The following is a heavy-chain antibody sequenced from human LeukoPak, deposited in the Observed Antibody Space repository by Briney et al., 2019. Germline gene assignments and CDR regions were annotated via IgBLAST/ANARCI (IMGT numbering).Heavy chain of an antibody. CDR2: IGTAGDP. J-gene: IGHJ4*02. D-gene: IGHD6-19*01. CDR1: GFTFSSYD. V-gene: IGHV3-13*05. CDR3: VRASRGWYYFDY. Sequence: GGSLRLSCAASGFTFSSYDMHWVRQVTGKGLEWVSAIGTAGDPSYPGSVKGRFTISREIAKNSLYLQMNSLRDGDTAVYYCVRASRGWYYFDYWGQGTLVTVSS.